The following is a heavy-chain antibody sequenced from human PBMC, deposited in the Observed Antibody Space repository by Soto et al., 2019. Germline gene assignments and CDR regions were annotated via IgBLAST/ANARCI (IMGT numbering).Heavy chain of an antibody. J-gene: IGHJ6*02. V-gene: IGHV4-39*01. D-gene: IGHD3-3*01. CDR2: IYYSGST. CDR1: GCSISSSSYY. Sequence: PSETLSLTCPVSGCSISSSSYYWGWIRQPPGKGLEWIGSIYYSGSTYYNPSLKSRVTISVDTSKNQFSLKLSSVTAADTAVYYCATITIFGIRYYYYYGMDVWGQGTTVTVSS. CDR3: ATITIFGIRYYYYYGMDV.